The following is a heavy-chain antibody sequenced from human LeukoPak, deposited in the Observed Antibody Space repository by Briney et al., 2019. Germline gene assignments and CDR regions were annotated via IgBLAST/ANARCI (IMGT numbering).Heavy chain of an antibody. Sequence: SETLSLTCTVSGGSITNYYWTWIRQPPGKGLEWIGYISYNGNTNYNPSLKSRVTISIDTSKTQFSLRLSSVTAADTAVYYCSRAPFSNPEFWGQGTLVTVSS. CDR3: SRAPFSNPEF. V-gene: IGHV4-59*01. D-gene: IGHD4-11*01. CDR1: GGSITNYY. J-gene: IGHJ4*02. CDR2: ISYNGNT.